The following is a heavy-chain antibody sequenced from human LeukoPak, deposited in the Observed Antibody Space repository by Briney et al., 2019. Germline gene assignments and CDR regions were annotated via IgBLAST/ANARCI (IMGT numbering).Heavy chain of an antibody. J-gene: IGHJ4*02. D-gene: IGHD5-18*01. CDR3: AGVDTVMAYYFDL. CDR2: IYSGGTT. V-gene: IGHV3-53*04. Sequence: PGGSLRLSCAVSGFTVSTNCMTWVRQAPGRGLEWVSTIYSGGTTYYADSVMGRFTISRHNSRNTLYLQMNSLRAEDTAVYYCAGVDTVMAYYFDLWGQGTLVTVSS. CDR1: GFTVSTNC.